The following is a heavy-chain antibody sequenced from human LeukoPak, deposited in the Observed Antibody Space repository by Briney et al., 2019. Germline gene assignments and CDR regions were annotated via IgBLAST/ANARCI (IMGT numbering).Heavy chain of an antibody. J-gene: IGHJ5*02. D-gene: IGHD6-13*01. CDR1: GGSFSGYY. V-gene: IGHV4-34*01. CDR3: ASFIAAAGTGGWFDP. CDR2: INHSGST. Sequence: KPSETLSLTCAVYGGSFSGYYWRWIRQPPGKALERIGEINHSGSTNYNPSLKSRVTISVGTSKNQFSLKLSSVTAADTAVYYCASFIAAAGTGGWFDPWGQGTLVTVSS.